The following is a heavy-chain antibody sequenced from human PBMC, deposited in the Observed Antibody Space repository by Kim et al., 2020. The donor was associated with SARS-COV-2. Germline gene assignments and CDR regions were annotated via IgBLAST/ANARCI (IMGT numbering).Heavy chain of an antibody. CDR3: ARGRLVYYDSSGYYLDH. J-gene: IGHJ4*01. V-gene: IGHV1-8*01. Sequence: ASVKVSCKTSDYPFTSYDINWVRQAPGQGLEWMVWMNPDTGYTGYAQGFQGRVTMTSNTSTSTAYMELSSLRSEDTAVYYCARGRLVYYDSSGYYLDHWG. D-gene: IGHD3-22*01. CDR2: MNPDTGYT. CDR1: DYPFTSYD.